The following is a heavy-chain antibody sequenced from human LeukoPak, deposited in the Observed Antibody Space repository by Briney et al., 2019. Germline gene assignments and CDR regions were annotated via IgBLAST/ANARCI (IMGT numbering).Heavy chain of an antibody. CDR1: GFTFSISA. CDR2: INSGGDDT. D-gene: IGHD1-26*01. V-gene: IGHV3-23*01. J-gene: IGHJ4*02. CDR3: TKGGSYAPLDY. Sequence: GGSLRLSCAASGFTFSISAITWVRQAPGKGLEWVSAINSGGDDTVHADSVKGRLTISRDNSKNTLYLQMNSLRAEDTAIYYCTKGGSYAPLDYWGQGTLVTVSS.